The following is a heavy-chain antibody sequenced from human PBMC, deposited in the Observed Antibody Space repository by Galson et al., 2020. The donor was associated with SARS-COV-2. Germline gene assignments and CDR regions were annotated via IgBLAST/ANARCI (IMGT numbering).Heavy chain of an antibody. J-gene: IGHJ4*02. CDR2: SFYTGDT. V-gene: IGHV4-39*01. Sequence: SETLSLTCTVSGGSISSYKYYWGWVRRPPGKGLEWIGSSFYTGDTHYNPSFNGRVTTSVDTSRNQFSLSLTSVTAADTAVYYCTRLREAGEWDDYWGQGTLVTVSS. D-gene: IGHD1-26*01. CDR3: TRLREAGEWDDY. CDR1: GGSISSYKYY.